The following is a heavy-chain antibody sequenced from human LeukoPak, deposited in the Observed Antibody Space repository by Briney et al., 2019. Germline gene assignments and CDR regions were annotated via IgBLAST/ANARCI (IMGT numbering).Heavy chain of an antibody. CDR2: ISGSGSST. CDR3: AKKGAHNGFDI. Sequence: PGGSLRLSCAASGFTFSSDAMNWVRRAPGKGLEWVSAISGSGSSTYYADSVKDRFTISRDNSMSTLHLQMDSLRAEDSAIYYCAKKGAHNGFDIWGQGTMVTVSS. CDR1: GFTFSSDA. J-gene: IGHJ3*02. V-gene: IGHV3-23*01.